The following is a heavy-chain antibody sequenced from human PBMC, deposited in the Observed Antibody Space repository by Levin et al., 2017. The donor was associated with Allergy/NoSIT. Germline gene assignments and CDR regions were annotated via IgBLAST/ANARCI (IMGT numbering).Heavy chain of an antibody. CDR1: GGSFSGYY. Sequence: SETLSLTCAVYGGSFSGYYWSWIRQPPGKGLEWIGEINHSGSTNYNPSLKSRVTISVDTSKNQFSLKLSPVTAADTAVYCCARGRVDSVVVPAAHRGRYFDLWGRGTLVTVSS. CDR3: ARGRVDSVVVPAAHRGRYFDL. CDR2: INHSGST. V-gene: IGHV4-34*01. D-gene: IGHD2-2*03. J-gene: IGHJ2*01.